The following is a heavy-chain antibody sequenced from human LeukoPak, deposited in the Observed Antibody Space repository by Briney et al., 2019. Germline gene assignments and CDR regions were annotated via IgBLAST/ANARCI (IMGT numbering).Heavy chain of an antibody. D-gene: IGHD3-16*01. CDR1: GGSFSGYY. V-gene: IGHV4-34*01. Sequence: SETLSLTCAVYGGSFSGYYWSWIRQPPGKGLEWIGEINHSGSTNYNPSLKSRVTISVDTSKNQFSLKLSSVTAADTAVYYCARDGGFGSPKAFDIWGQGTMVTVSS. CDR2: INHSGST. CDR3: ARDGGFGSPKAFDI. J-gene: IGHJ3*02.